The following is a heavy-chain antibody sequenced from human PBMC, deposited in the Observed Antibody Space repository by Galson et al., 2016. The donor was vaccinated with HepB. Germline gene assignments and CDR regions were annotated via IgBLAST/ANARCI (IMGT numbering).Heavy chain of an antibody. J-gene: IGHJ4*02. CDR3: ARTAWGYQGS. CDR2: IYYSGST. V-gene: IGHV4-30-4*01. Sequence: TLSLTCTVSGGSISSGDYYWSWIRQPPGKGLEWIGYIYYSGSTYYNPSLKSRVTISVDTSKNQFSLRLNSGTAADTAVYYCARTAWGYQGSWGQGTLVTVSS. D-gene: IGHD2-21*02. CDR1: GGSISSGDYY.